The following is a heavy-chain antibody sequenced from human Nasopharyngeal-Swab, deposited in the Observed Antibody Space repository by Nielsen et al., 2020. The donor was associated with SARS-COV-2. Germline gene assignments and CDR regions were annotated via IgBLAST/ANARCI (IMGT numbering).Heavy chain of an antibody. Sequence: VRQAPGKGLEWVAIIWYDGSNKYYADSVKGRFTISRDNSKNTLYLQMNSLRVEDTAVYYCARDGDILTGLSLDYWGQGTLVTVSS. V-gene: IGHV3-33*01. D-gene: IGHD3-9*01. J-gene: IGHJ4*02. CDR2: IWYDGSNK. CDR3: ARDGDILTGLSLDY.